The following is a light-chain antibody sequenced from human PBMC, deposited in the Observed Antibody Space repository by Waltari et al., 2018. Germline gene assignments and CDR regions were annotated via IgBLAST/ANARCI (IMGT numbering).Light chain of an antibody. V-gene: IGLV2-23*02. CDR2: EVF. Sequence: QSALTQPASVSGPPGQSITTSCSGTTSDVGSYDLVPWYQQPPGEAPKLLICEVFKRPPDTSSRFSGAKSGSTASLTISGLQPEDEADYYCCSYAGRGTYVFGSGTKVTVL. CDR1: TSDVGSYDL. J-gene: IGLJ1*01. CDR3: CSYAGRGTYV.